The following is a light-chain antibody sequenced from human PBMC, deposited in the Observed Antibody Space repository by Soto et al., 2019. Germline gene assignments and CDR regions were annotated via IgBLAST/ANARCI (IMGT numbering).Light chain of an antibody. Sequence: DIQMTQSPSSVSASVGDRVTITCRASQGISSWLAWYQQKPEKAPKLLIYDASSLQSGVPSRFSGSGSGTEFTLSISSLQPDDFATYYCQQYHTYPRTFGQGTKVELK. CDR2: DAS. V-gene: IGKV1D-16*01. CDR1: QGISSW. CDR3: QQYHTYPRT. J-gene: IGKJ1*01.